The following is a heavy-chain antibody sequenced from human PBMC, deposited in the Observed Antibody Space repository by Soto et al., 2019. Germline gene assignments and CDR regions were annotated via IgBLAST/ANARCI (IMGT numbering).Heavy chain of an antibody. CDR2: INHSGST. J-gene: IGHJ6*01. CDR1: GGAVNGYC. CDR3: SRGRVFVVVIQHYSGMHV. Sequence: LSLICPDWGGAVNGYCGIWSRRRTGKGLEWIGEINHSGSTNYNPSLKSRVTISVDTSKNQFSLKLSSVTAADTAVYYCSRGRVFVVVIQHYSGMHV. V-gene: IGHV4-34*01. D-gene: IGHD3-3*01.